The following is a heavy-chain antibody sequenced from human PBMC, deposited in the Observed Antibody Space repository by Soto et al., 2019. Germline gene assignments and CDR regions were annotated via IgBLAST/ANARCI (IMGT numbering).Heavy chain of an antibody. J-gene: IGHJ6*02. CDR1: GFTVSSKY. V-gene: IGHV3-53*01. CDR3: AREAPMDV. CDR2: IWSAGLI. Sequence: PWGSLRLSCAASGFTVSSKYMSWVRQAPGKGLEWISVIWSAGLIYYADSVRGRFTISRDISKNILYLEMTSLRADDTAVYYCAREAPMDVWGQGTTVTVSS.